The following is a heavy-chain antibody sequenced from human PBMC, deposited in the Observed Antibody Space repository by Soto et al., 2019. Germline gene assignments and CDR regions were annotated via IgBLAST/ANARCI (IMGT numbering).Heavy chain of an antibody. V-gene: IGHV1-18*01. Sequence: GASVKVSCKASGYTFTSYGISWVRQAPVQGLEWMGWISAYNGNTNYAQKLQGRVTMTTDTSTSTAYMELRSPRSDDTAVYYCARVDSSGVNWLDPWGQGTLVTVSS. CDR3: ARVDSSGVNWLDP. CDR1: GYTFTSYG. CDR2: ISAYNGNT. D-gene: IGHD3-22*01. J-gene: IGHJ5*02.